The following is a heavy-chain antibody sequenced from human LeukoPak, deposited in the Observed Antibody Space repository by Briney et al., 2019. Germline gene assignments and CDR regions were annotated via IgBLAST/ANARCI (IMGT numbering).Heavy chain of an antibody. CDR2: IYYSGST. Sequence: SETLSLTXTVSGGSISSGDYYWSWITPPPGKGLESIGYIYYSGSTYYNPSLKSRVTISVDTSKNQFSLKLSSVTAADTAVYYCARDLTHYGDFDYWGQGTLVTVSS. J-gene: IGHJ4*02. CDR3: ARDLTHYGDFDY. V-gene: IGHV4-30-4*08. CDR1: GGSISSGDYY. D-gene: IGHD4-17*01.